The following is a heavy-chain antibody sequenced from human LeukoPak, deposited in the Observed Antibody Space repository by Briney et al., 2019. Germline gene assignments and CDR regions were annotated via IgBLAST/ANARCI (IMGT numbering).Heavy chain of an antibody. CDR3: AKVAAAEGRYFDY. CDR2: IYYSGST. D-gene: IGHD6-13*01. CDR1: GGSISSYY. J-gene: IGHJ4*02. Sequence: SETLSLTCTVSGGSISSYYWSWIRQPPGKGLEGIGYIYYSGSTNYNPSLKSRVTISVDTSKNQFSLKLSSVTAADTAVYYRAKVAAAEGRYFDYWGQGTLVTVSS. V-gene: IGHV4-59*08.